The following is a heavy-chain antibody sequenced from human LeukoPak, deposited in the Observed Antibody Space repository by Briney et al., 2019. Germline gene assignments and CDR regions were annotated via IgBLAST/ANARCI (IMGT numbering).Heavy chain of an antibody. V-gene: IGHV3-49*04. J-gene: IGHJ6*02. CDR1: GFTFGDYA. Sequence: GGSLRLSCTASGFTFGDYAMSWVRQAPGKGLEWASFIRSKAYGGTTEYAASVKGRFTISRDDSKSIAYLQMNSLKTEDTAVYYCRGDSSGYYSDYGMDVWGQGTTVTVSS. CDR2: IRSKAYGGTT. D-gene: IGHD3-22*01. CDR3: RGDSSGYYSDYGMDV.